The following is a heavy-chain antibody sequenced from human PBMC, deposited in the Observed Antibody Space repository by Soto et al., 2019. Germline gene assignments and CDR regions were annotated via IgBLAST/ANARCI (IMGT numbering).Heavy chain of an antibody. CDR3: AEAPHSGYDDRFDN. Sequence: GGSLRLSCAASGFTFSSYGMHWVRPAPGKGLEGVAVISYDGRNKYYADSVKGRFTISRDNSKNTLYLQMNSLRAEDTAVYYCAEAPHSGYDDRFDNWGQGTLVTVSS. V-gene: IGHV3-30*18. CDR1: GFTFSSYG. J-gene: IGHJ4*02. D-gene: IGHD5-12*01. CDR2: ISYDGRNK.